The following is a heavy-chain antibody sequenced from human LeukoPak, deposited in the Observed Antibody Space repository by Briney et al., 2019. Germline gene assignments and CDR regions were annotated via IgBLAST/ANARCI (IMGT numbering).Heavy chain of an antibody. J-gene: IGHJ3*02. Sequence: GESLKISFKASGXTFTNYCIGWVRQMPGKGLEWMGIMYPGDSDTRYSPSFQGQVTISADKSISTAYLQWRSLKASDTAMYFCAGHSFDTIDAFDIWGQGTIVTVSA. D-gene: IGHD3-9*01. CDR1: GXTFTNYC. CDR2: MYPGDSDT. CDR3: AGHSFDTIDAFDI. V-gene: IGHV5-51*01.